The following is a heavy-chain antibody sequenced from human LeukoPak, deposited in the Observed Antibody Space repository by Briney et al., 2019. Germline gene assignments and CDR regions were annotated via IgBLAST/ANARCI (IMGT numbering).Heavy chain of an antibody. CDR1: GGSISSGGYY. CDR2: IYHSGST. J-gene: IGHJ4*02. D-gene: IGHD4-17*01. Sequence: SQTLSLTCTVSGGSISSGGYYWSWIRQPPGKGLEWIGYIYHSGSTYYNPSLKSRVTISSDPSKNHFSLELSSVTAADTAIYFCASGLRSTGRSGNYFDYWGPGTLVAVSS. CDR3: ASGLRSTGRSGNYFDY. V-gene: IGHV4-30-2*01.